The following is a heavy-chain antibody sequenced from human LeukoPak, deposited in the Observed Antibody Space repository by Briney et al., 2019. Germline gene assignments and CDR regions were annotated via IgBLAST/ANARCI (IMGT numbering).Heavy chain of an antibody. CDR3: ARDPSSGWPIVDAFDI. J-gene: IGHJ3*02. V-gene: IGHV6-1*01. CDR1: GDSVSSNSAA. D-gene: IGHD6-19*01. CDR2: TNYRSKWYN. Sequence: QTLSLTCAISGDSVSSNSAAWNWIRQSPSRGLEWLGRTNYRSKWYNDYAVSVKSRITINPDTPKNQFSLQLNSVTPEDTAVYYCARDPSSGWPIVDAFDIWGQGTMVTVSS.